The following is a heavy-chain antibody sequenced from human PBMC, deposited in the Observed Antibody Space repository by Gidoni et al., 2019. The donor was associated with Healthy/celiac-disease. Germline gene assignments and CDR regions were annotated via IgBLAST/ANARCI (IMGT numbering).Heavy chain of an antibody. CDR3: AKGPSGYHDFDY. CDR1: GFTFSSYA. CDR2: ISGSGGST. V-gene: IGHV3-23*01. J-gene: IGHJ4*02. D-gene: IGHD3-22*01. Sequence: EVQLLESGGGLVQPGGSLRLSCAASGFTFSSYAMSWVRQAPGKGLAWVSAISGSGGSTYYADSVKGRFTISRDNSKNTLYLQMNSLRAEDTAVYYCAKGPSGYHDFDYWGQGTLVTVSS.